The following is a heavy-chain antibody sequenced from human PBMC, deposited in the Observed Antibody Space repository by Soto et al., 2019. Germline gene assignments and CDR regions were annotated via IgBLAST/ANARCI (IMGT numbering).Heavy chain of an antibody. J-gene: IGHJ6*02. CDR2: LWYDVSNK. Sequence: PVGSLRLSCAAFGFTFSSSGMHGVRQAPGKGLGGGAVLWYDVSNKYYADSVKGRFTISRDNSKNTLYLQMNSLRAEDTAVYYCARGGSGYASYYYYGMDVWEGGMDVWGQGTTVTVSS. D-gene: IGHD5-12*01. CDR3: ARGGSGYASYYYYGMDVWEGGMDV. V-gene: IGHV3-33*01. CDR1: GFTFSSSG.